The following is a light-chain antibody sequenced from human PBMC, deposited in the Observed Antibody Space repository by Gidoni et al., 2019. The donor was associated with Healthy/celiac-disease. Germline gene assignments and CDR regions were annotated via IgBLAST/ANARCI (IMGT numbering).Light chain of an antibody. CDR3: QQYNSYRT. J-gene: IGKJ2*01. V-gene: IGKV1-5*03. Sequence: DIKMTQSPSTLSASVGDRVTITCRASQSISSWLAWYQQKPGKAPKLLIYKASSLESGVPSRFGCSGSGTEFTLTISILQPDDFATYCCQQYNSYRTFGQGTKLEIK. CDR1: QSISSW. CDR2: KAS.